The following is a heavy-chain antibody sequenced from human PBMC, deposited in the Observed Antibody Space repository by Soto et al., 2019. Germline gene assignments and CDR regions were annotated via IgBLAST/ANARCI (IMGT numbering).Heavy chain of an antibody. J-gene: IGHJ4*02. CDR2: IYYSGST. CDR1: GGSISSGGYY. CDR3: ARLYYDILTGPLLGFDY. Sequence: LSLTCTVSGGSISSGGYYWSWIRQHPGKGLEWIGYIYYSGSTYYNPSLKSRVTISVDTSKNQFSLKLSSVTAADTTVYYCARLYYDILTGPLLGFDYWGQGTLVTVSS. V-gene: IGHV4-31*03. D-gene: IGHD3-9*01.